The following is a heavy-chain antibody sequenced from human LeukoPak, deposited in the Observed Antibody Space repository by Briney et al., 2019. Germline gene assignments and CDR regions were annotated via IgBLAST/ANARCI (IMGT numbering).Heavy chain of an antibody. CDR3: ARDPRWELLKNRAFDI. CDR1: GYTLTSYG. J-gene: IGHJ3*02. D-gene: IGHD1-26*01. V-gene: IGHV1-18*01. CDR2: INTYNGNT. Sequence: ASVKVSCKASGYTLTSYGISWVRQAPGQGLEWMGWINTYNGNTKYAQKFQGRVTMTTDTSTSTAYMELRSLRSDDTAVYYCARDPRWELLKNRAFDIWGQGTMVTVSS.